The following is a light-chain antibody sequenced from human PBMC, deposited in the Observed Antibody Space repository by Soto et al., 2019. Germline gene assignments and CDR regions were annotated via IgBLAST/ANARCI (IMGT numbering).Light chain of an antibody. CDR2: GAS. CDR1: QSVSGN. J-gene: IGKJ2*01. V-gene: IGKV3-15*01. Sequence: EIVMTQSPATLSVSPGERATLSCRASQSVSGNLAWYQQKPGQAPRLLIYGASTRAAGIPARFSGSGSGTEFTLTISSLQSEDFAVYYCQQYNNWPPLTFGQGTKLEIK. CDR3: QQYNNWPPLT.